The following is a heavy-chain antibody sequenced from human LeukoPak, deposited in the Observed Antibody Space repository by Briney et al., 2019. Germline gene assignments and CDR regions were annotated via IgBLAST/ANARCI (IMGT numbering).Heavy chain of an antibody. D-gene: IGHD1-26*01. V-gene: IGHV4-4*02. J-gene: IGHJ4*02. Sequence: SETLSLTCAVSGXSILTTNWWSWVRQPPGKGLEWIGEVHLSGASNYNPSLKSRVNMSIDKSKNQLSLELTSVTAADTAIYYCTRESGAFSPFGFWGQGTLVTVSS. CDR2: VHLSGAS. CDR3: TRESGAFSPFGF. CDR1: GXSILTTNW.